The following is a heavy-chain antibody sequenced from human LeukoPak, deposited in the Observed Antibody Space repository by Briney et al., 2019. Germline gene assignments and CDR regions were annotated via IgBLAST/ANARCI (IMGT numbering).Heavy chain of an antibody. CDR3: AKDIYDSSGYTPPGHFDL. CDR2: MYHGGSP. D-gene: IGHD3-22*01. V-gene: IGHV4-59*01. CDR1: AGSISSFY. Sequence: SETLSLTCTVSAGSISSFYWSWIRQSPEKGLEWIGYMYHGGSPKYNPSLKSRVTMSIDASKKQFSLKLSSVTAADTAVYYCAKDIYDSSGYTPPGHFDLWGRGTLVTVSS. J-gene: IGHJ2*01.